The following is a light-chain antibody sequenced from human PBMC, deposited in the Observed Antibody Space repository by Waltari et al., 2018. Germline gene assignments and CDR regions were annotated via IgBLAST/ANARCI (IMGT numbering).Light chain of an antibody. V-gene: IGKV1-39*01. J-gene: IGKJ1*01. CDR1: QAISIY. CDR3: QQYYGTPWT. Sequence: DIQMTQSPSSLSASVGDRLIITCRASQAISIYLIWYQQKPGKAPNLLIYAASTLQRGIPSRFSGSGSGTHFTLTISSLQAEDVAIYYCQQYYGTPWTVGQGTKVEIK. CDR2: AAS.